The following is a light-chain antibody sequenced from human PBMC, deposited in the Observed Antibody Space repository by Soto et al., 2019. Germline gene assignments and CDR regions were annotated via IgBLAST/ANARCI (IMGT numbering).Light chain of an antibody. CDR2: EGS. Sequence: QSVLTQPPSASGSPGQSVTISCTGSSSDVGSYNLVSWYQQHPGKAPKLMIYEGSRRPSGVSNRFSGSKSGNTASLTISGLQAEDEADYYCCSYAGHVVLGGGTKRTVL. CDR3: CSYAGHVV. V-gene: IGLV2-23*01. J-gene: IGLJ2*01. CDR1: SSDVGSYNL.